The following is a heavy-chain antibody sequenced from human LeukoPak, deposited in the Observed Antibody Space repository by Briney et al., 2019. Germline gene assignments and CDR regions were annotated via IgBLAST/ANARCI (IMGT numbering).Heavy chain of an antibody. D-gene: IGHD3-3*01. Sequence: GGSLRLSCAASGFTFSSYAMSWVRQAPGKGLEWVSAIGGGGGSTDCADAGKGRFSSSRDNSKNALYLQMSSLRAEDTAVYYCAKKFRIAIFGGYAFDSWGQGTMVTVSS. CDR1: GFTFSSYA. J-gene: IGHJ3*02. CDR2: IGGGGGST. CDR3: AKKFRIAIFGGYAFDS. V-gene: IGHV3-23*01.